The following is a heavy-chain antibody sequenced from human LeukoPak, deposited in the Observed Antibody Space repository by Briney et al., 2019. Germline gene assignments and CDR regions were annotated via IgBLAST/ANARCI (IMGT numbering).Heavy chain of an antibody. Sequence: PGGSLRLSCAASGFTFNSYDMKWVRQAPGKGLEWVASISSGSSYIYYADSVKGRFTISRDNAKNSLYLQMNRLTADDTAVYYCARDGYSSGWGTFEYWGQGTLVTVSS. J-gene: IGHJ4*02. CDR1: GFTFNSYD. V-gene: IGHV3-21*01. D-gene: IGHD6-19*01. CDR3: ARDGYSSGWGTFEY. CDR2: ISSGSSYI.